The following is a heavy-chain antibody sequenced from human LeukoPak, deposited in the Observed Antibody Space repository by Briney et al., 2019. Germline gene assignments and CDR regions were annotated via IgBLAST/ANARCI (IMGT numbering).Heavy chain of an antibody. Sequence: GGSLRLSCTASGFTFSSYWMSWVRQAPGKGLEWVATIRQDGSEKYYVDSVKGRFTISRDNSKNTLYLQMNSLRAEDTAVYYCGSGSSSWSPFDYWGQGTLVTVSS. CDR1: GFTFSSYW. D-gene: IGHD6-13*01. V-gene: IGHV3-7*01. CDR3: GSGSSSWSPFDY. J-gene: IGHJ4*02. CDR2: IRQDGSEK.